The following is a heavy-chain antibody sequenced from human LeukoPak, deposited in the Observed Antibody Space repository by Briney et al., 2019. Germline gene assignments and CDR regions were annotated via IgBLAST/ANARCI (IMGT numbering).Heavy chain of an antibody. Sequence: GGSLRLSCPASGFTFSTYWMSWVRQAPGKGLEWVANIKQGGTEKHYVDSVKGRFTISRDSAKNSLYLQMNSLRADDTAVYYCAREGRESQGFDYWGQGTLVTVSS. J-gene: IGHJ4*02. D-gene: IGHD3-10*01. CDR1: GFTFSTYW. V-gene: IGHV3-7*05. CDR2: IKQGGTEK. CDR3: AREGRESQGFDY.